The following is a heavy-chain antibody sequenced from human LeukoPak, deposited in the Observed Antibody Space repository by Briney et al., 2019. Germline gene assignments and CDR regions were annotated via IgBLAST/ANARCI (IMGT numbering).Heavy chain of an antibody. Sequence: GGSLRLSCAASGFTLSTYSLNWVRQAPGKGLEWVSSISSSSLYIYYADSVKGRFTISRDNAKNSLYLQMNSLRAEDTAVYYCARVPYYYDSSGFYPDFFDFWGQGTMVTVSS. CDR2: ISSSSLYI. V-gene: IGHV3-21*04. CDR1: GFTLSTYS. J-gene: IGHJ3*01. CDR3: ARVPYYYDSSGFYPDFFDF. D-gene: IGHD3-22*01.